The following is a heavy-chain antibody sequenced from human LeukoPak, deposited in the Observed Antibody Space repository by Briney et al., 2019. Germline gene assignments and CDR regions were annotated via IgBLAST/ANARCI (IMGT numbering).Heavy chain of an antibody. CDR2: ISGSGGST. Sequence: GGSLRLSCAASGFTFSSYAMSWVRQAPGKGLEWVSAISGSGGSTYYADSVKGRFTISRDNSKNTLCLQMNSLRAEDTAVYYCAGVRGMPFDYWGQGTLVTVSS. D-gene: IGHD2-2*01. CDR3: AGVRGMPFDY. CDR1: GFTFSSYA. J-gene: IGHJ4*02. V-gene: IGHV3-23*01.